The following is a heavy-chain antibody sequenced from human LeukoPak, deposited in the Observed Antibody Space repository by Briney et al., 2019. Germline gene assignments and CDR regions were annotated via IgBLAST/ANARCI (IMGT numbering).Heavy chain of an antibody. CDR1: GGSFSGYY. Sequence: SETLSLTCAVYGGSFSGYYWSWIRQPPGKGLEWIGEINHGGSTNYNPSLKSRVTISVDTSKNQFSLKLSSVTAADTAVYYCARLGCSSTSCSATTSMDVWGQGTTVTVSS. CDR3: ARLGCSSTSCSATTSMDV. J-gene: IGHJ6*02. V-gene: IGHV4-34*01. CDR2: INHGGST. D-gene: IGHD2-2*01.